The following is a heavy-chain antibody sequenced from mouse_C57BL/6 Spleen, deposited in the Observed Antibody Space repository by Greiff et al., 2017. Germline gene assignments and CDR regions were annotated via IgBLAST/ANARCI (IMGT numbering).Heavy chain of an antibody. V-gene: IGHV1-50*01. CDR1: GYTFTSYW. Sequence: VQLQQSGAELVKPGASVKLSCKASGYTFTSYWMQWVKQRPGQGLEWIGEIDPSDSYPNYNQKFKGKATLTVDTSSSTAYMQLSSLTSEDSAGYCCRITTVGADYFDYWGQGTTLTVSS. CDR2: IDPSDSYP. CDR3: RITTVGADYFDY. D-gene: IGHD1-1*01. J-gene: IGHJ2*01.